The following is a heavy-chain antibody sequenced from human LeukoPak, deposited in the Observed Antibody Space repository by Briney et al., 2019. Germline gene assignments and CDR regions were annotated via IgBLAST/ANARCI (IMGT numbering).Heavy chain of an antibody. J-gene: IGHJ4*02. CDR1: GFTFSSYA. CDR2: IHGDGGDK. V-gene: IGHV3-30*02. D-gene: IGHD4/OR15-4a*01. Sequence: GGSLRLSCAASGFTFSSYAMHWVRQAPGKGLEWVAVIHGDGGDKYYAGSVKGRFTLSRDNSKDTLSLQMNSLRAVDTAVYYCTKDITNYYIWDYWGQGTLVTVSS. CDR3: TKDITNYYIWDY.